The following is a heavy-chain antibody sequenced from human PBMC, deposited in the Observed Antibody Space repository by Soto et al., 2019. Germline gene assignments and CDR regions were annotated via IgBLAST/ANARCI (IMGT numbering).Heavy chain of an antibody. J-gene: IGHJ5*02. CDR2: IIPILGIA. CDR3: ARYDLDRSSSSLGWFDP. Sequence: QVQLVQSGAEVKKPGSSVKVSCKASGGTFSSYTISWVRQAPGQGLEWMGRIIPILGIANYAQKFQGRVTITADKSTSTAYMELSSLRSEDTAVYYCARYDLDRSSSSLGWFDPWGQGTLVTVSS. CDR1: GGTFSSYT. V-gene: IGHV1-69*02. D-gene: IGHD6-6*01.